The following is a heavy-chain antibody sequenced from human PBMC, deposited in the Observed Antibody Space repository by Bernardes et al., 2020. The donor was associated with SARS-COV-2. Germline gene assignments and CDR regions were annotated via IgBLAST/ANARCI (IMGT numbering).Heavy chain of an antibody. J-gene: IGHJ5*02. Sequence: GGSLRLSCAASGFTFSSYSMHWVRQAPGKGLEWVSYITGRSSDIFYADSVKGRFTISRDNARNSLFLQMNTLRAEDTAIYYCVRDMQFDDNRWGQGTLVTVSS. D-gene: IGHD3-9*01. CDR3: VRDMQFDDNR. CDR2: ITGRSSDI. CDR1: GFTFSSYS. V-gene: IGHV3-21*01.